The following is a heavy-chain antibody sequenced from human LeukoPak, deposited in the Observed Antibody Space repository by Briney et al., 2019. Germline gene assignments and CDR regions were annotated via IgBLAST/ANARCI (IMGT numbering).Heavy chain of an antibody. CDR2: ISGSGGST. V-gene: IGHV3-23*01. CDR1: GFTFSSYG. CDR3: AKLVGARSDY. D-gene: IGHD1-26*01. Sequence: PGGSLRLSCAASGFTFSSYGMSWVRQAPGKGLEWVSAISGSGGSTYYTDSVKGRFTISRDNSKNTLYLQMNSLRAEDTAVYYCAKLVGARSDYWGQGTLVTVSS. J-gene: IGHJ4*02.